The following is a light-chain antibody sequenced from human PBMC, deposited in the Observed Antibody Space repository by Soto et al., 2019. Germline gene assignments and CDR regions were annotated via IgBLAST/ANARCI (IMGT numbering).Light chain of an antibody. CDR1: SSDVGSYNL. J-gene: IGLJ3*02. CDR2: EVS. CDR3: CSYAGSSTNWV. V-gene: IGLV2-23*02. Sequence: QSVLTQPASVSGSPGQSITISCTGTSSDVGSYNLVSWYQQHPGKAPKLMIYEVSKRPSGVSNRFSGSKSGNTASLTISGLQAEDEADYYCCSYAGSSTNWVFGGGTKLTV.